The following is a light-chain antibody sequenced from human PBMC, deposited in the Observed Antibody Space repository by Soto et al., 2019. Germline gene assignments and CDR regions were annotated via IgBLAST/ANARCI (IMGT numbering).Light chain of an antibody. CDR1: QSVSSN. V-gene: IGKV3-15*01. CDR3: QQYNNWTPGVT. CDR2: GAS. Sequence: EIVMTQSPATLSVSPGERATLSCRASQSVSSNLALYQQKPGQAPRLLIYGASTRATGIPARFIGSGSGTEYTLTISSLQCEELAFYYCQQYNNWTPGVTFGPGTQVDIK. J-gene: IGKJ3*01.